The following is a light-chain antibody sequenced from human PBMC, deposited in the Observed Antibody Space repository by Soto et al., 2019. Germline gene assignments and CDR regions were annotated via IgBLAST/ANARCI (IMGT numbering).Light chain of an antibody. CDR3: QQYNNWPPLT. V-gene: IGKV3-15*01. J-gene: IGKJ4*01. CDR2: GAS. CDR1: QSVSSN. Sequence: EIVMTQSPATLSVSPGERATLSCRASQSVSSNLAWYQQKPGQAPRLLIYGASTRATGIPARFSGSGSGTEDTLTISSLQSEDFAVYYWQQYNNWPPLTFGGGTNVEIK.